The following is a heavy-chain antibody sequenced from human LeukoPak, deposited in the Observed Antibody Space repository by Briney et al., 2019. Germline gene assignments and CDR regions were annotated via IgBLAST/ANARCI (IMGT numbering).Heavy chain of an antibody. V-gene: IGHV3-48*04. Sequence: GGSLRLSCTASGLTFSDYSMNWVRQAPGKGLEWVSYISSTGNPRHYAESVEGRFTISRDNAKNSLYLEMNSLRAEDTAMFYCARDRRDGYNVLDYWGQGTLVTVSS. D-gene: IGHD5-24*01. CDR3: ARDRRDGYNVLDY. CDR1: GLTFSDYS. CDR2: ISSTGNPR. J-gene: IGHJ4*02.